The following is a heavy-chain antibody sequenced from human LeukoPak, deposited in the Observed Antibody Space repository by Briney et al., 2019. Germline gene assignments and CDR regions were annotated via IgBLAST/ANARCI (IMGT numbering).Heavy chain of an antibody. D-gene: IGHD4-17*01. Sequence: VGSVKVSRKASGYTFTSYYMHWVRQAPGQGREWMGIINPSGGSTSYTQKFQGRATMNRDTSTTTVYMELNSLRSEGTVVYDCARDFMTTVTTFVYWGQGTLVTVSS. J-gene: IGHJ4*02. CDR3: ARDFMTTVTTFVY. V-gene: IGHV1-46*01. CDR2: INPSGGST. CDR1: GYTFTSYY.